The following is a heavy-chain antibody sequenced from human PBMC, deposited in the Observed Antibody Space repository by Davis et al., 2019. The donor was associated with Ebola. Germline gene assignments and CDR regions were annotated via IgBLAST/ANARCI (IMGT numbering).Heavy chain of an antibody. CDR2: IYSGGTT. CDR3: AAHTYFYDSSGSDY. D-gene: IGHD3-22*01. CDR1: GFTVRNNY. Sequence: GGSLRLSCAVSGFTVRNNYMSWVRQAPGKGLEWVLLIYSGGTTYYADSVKGRFAISRDNSKNTLYLQMDSLRAEDTAVYYCAAHTYFYDSSGSDYWGQGTLVTVSS. V-gene: IGHV3-53*01. J-gene: IGHJ4*02.